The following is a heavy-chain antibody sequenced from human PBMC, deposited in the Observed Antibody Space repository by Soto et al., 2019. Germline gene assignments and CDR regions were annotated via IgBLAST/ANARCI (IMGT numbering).Heavy chain of an antibody. V-gene: IGHV4-4*02. Sequence: SETLSLTCTVSGGSIKTNVWWSWVRQPPGKGLEWIGEIFHNGNTYYNPSLQSRVTMSVDKSKNQFSLMLTSVTAADTAMYYCARDAEVPGEADRFDYWGQGILVTVSS. D-gene: IGHD3-10*01. CDR1: GGSIKTNVW. J-gene: IGHJ4*02. CDR2: IFHNGNT. CDR3: ARDAEVPGEADRFDY.